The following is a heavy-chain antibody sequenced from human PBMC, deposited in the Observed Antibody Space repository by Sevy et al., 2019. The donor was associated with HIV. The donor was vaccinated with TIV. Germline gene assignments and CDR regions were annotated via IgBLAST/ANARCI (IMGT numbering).Heavy chain of an antibody. CDR1: GFTFSDAW. Sequence: GGSLRLSYAASGFTFSDAWMGGVRQAVGKGLDCVVRGKSKSDGGTVEHAAPVKGRFTISRDDSKDTLYLQMNSLKTEDTAVYFCITYPRITTTGTGGFDPWGQGTLVTVSS. D-gene: IGHD6-13*01. CDR2: GKSKSDGGTV. J-gene: IGHJ5*02. CDR3: ITYPRITTTGTGGFDP. V-gene: IGHV3-15*01.